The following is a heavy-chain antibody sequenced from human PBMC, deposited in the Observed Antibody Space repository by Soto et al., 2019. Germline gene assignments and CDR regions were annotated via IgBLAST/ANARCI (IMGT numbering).Heavy chain of an antibody. CDR3: ARLHMITFGGHVYRPFDI. D-gene: IGHD3-16*01. V-gene: IGHV4-31*03. Sequence: PSETLSLTCTVSGGSISSGGYYWSWIRQHPGKGLEWIGYMYHSGSTYYNPSLKSRVTISVDKSNNQFFLDLTSVTAADTAVYYCARLHMITFGGHVYRPFDIWGQGTMVTVSS. CDR2: MYHSGST. CDR1: GGSISSGGYY. J-gene: IGHJ3*02.